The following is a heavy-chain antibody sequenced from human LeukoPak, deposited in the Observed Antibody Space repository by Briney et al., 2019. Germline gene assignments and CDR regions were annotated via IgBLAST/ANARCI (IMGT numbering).Heavy chain of an antibody. J-gene: IGHJ4*02. D-gene: IGHD6-13*01. CDR1: GGTFSSYA. V-gene: IGHV1-69*01. CDR3: ARGGTLRAAAGNDY. CDR2: IVPIFGTA. Sequence: SVKVSCKSSGGTFSSYAISWVRQAPGQGLEWMGGIVPIFGTANYAQKFQGRVTITADESTSTAYMELSSLRSEDTAVYYCARGGTLRAAAGNDYWGQGTLVTVSS.